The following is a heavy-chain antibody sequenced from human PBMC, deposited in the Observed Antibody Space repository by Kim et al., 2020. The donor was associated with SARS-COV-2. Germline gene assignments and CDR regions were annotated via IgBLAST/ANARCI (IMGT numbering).Heavy chain of an antibody. CDR2: IDPSDSYT. Sequence: GESLKISCKGSGYSFTSYWISWVRQMPGKGLEWMGRIDPSDSYTNYSPSFQGHVTISADKSISTAYLQWSSLKASDTAMYYCARHSRAYYYGSGCRAPHMYGMDVWGQGTTVTVSS. CDR1: GYSFTSYW. V-gene: IGHV5-10-1*01. J-gene: IGHJ6*02. CDR3: ARHSRAYYYGSGCRAPHMYGMDV. D-gene: IGHD3-10*01.